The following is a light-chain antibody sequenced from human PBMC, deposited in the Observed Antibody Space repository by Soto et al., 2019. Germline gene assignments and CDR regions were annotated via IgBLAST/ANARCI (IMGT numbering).Light chain of an antibody. V-gene: IGKV3-20*01. J-gene: IGKJ3*01. CDR3: QLFDDSLFT. CDR2: SAS. Sequence: IVLTQSPGILSLSPGERATLSCRASQKVSNNYLAWYQQRPGQVPRLLIFSASTRATGIPDRLSGSGSGTDLTLTISRLEPDDFAVYCCQLFDDSLFTFGPGTKVDV. CDR1: QKVSNNY.